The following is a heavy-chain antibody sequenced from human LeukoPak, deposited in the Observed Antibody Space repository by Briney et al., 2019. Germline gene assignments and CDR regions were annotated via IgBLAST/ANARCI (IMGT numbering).Heavy chain of an antibody. CDR3: ARDSPVEGASDI. J-gene: IGHJ3*02. CDR1: GYTFTGYY. Sequence: VASVKVSCKASGYTFTGYYMHWVRQAPGQGLEWMGWINPNSGGTNYAQKFQGRVTMTRDTSISTAYMELSRLRSDDTAVYYCARDSPVEGASDIWGQGTMVTVSS. V-gene: IGHV1-2*02. CDR2: INPNSGGT.